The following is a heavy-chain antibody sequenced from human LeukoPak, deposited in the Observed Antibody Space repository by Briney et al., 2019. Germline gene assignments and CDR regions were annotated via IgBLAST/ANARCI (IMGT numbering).Heavy chain of an antibody. CDR1: GFTFSSYG. CDR2: IGYDGSNK. J-gene: IGHJ4*02. D-gene: IGHD3-22*01. CDR3: AKDYYDSSGYYDSSHAY. Sequence: GGSLRLSCAASGFTFSSYGMHWVRQAPGKGLEWVAFIGYDGSNKYYADSVKGRFTISRDNSKNTLYLQMNSLRAEDTAVYYCAKDYYDSSGYYDSSHAYWGQGALVTVSS. V-gene: IGHV3-30*02.